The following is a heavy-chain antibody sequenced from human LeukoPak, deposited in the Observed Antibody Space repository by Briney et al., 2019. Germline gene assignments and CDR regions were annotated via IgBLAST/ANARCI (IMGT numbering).Heavy chain of an antibody. Sequence: PGGSLRLSCAASGFTFSTYWMTWVRQAPGKGLDWVGNIKQDGSETYYADSLKGRFTISRDNAKSALYLQMNSLRAEDTAVYYCAREDGAGKYDFWSGYFPKEPYFDYWGQGILVTVSS. CDR3: AREDGAGKYDFWSGYFPKEPYFDY. CDR1: GFTFSTYW. CDR2: IKQDGSET. D-gene: IGHD3-3*01. J-gene: IGHJ4*02. V-gene: IGHV3-7*01.